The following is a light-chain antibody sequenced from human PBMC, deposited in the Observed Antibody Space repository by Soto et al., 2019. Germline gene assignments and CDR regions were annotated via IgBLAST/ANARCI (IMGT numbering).Light chain of an antibody. CDR1: SRNVGDYNY. Sequence: QSALTQPRSVSGSPGQSVTISCTGTSRNVGDYNYVSWYQQHPGKAPKLLIYAVNMRPSGVPDRFSGSTSGNTASLTISGLQAEDEADYSFCLYAGRDTWVFGGGTKVTVL. CDR3: CLYAGRDTWV. J-gene: IGLJ3*02. CDR2: AVN. V-gene: IGLV2-11*01.